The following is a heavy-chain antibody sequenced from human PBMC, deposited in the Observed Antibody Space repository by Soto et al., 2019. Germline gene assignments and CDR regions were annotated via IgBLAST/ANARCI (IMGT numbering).Heavy chain of an antibody. CDR1: GGSISSSSYY. Sequence: SETLSLTCTVSGGSISSSSYYWGWIRQPPGKGLEWIGSIYYSGSTYYNPSLKSRVTISVDTSKNQFSLKLSSVTAADTAVYYCARLGYNWNGGDDYWGQGTLVTVSS. CDR3: ARLGYNWNGGDDY. V-gene: IGHV4-39*01. D-gene: IGHD1-20*01. CDR2: IYYSGST. J-gene: IGHJ4*02.